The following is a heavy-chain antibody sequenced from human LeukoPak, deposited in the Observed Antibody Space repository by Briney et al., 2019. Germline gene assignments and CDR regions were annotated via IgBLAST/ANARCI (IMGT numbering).Heavy chain of an antibody. CDR3: ARSYYGSGSYYNVYWFDP. Sequence: SETLSLTCTVSGGSISSYYWSWIRQPPGKGLEWIGYIYYSGSTNYNPSLKSRVTISVDTSKNQFSLKLSSVTAADTVVYYCARSYYGSGSYYNVYWFDPWGQGTLVTASS. CDR2: IYYSGST. J-gene: IGHJ5*02. D-gene: IGHD3-10*01. CDR1: GGSISSYY. V-gene: IGHV4-59*01.